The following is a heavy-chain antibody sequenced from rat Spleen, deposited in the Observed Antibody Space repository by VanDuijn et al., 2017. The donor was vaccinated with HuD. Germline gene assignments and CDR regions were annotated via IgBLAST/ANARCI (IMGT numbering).Heavy chain of an antibody. V-gene: IGHV5-19*01. CDR1: GFTFSNYG. Sequence: EVQLVESDGGLVQPGRSLKLSCAASGFTFSNYGMHWIRQAPTKGLEWVASISPSGGSTYYRDSVKGRFTISRDNAKSTLYLQMNSLRSEETATYYCATDLTTVATVFDYWGQGVMVTVSS. J-gene: IGHJ2*01. CDR2: ISPSGGST. D-gene: IGHD1-3*01. CDR3: ATDLTTVATVFDY.